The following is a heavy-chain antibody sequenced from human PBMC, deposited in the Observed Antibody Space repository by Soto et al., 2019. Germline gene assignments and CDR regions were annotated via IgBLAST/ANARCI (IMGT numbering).Heavy chain of an antibody. CDR3: ATSPSSSSDYYYYYGMDV. CDR2: FDPEDGET. J-gene: IGHJ6*02. Sequence: GASVKVSCKVSGYTLTELSMHWVRQAPGKGLEWMGGFDPEDGETIYAQKFQGRVTMTEDTSTDTAYMELSSLRSEDTAVYYCATSPSSSSDYYYYYGMDVWGQGTTVTVSS. D-gene: IGHD6-6*01. V-gene: IGHV1-24*01. CDR1: GYTLTELS.